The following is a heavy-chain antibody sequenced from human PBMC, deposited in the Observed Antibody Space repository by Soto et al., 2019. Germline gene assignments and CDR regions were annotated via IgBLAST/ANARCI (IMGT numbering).Heavy chain of an antibody. CDR3: ARDLRAGARYIAAAGSTMDY. D-gene: IGHD6-13*01. CDR1: GGTFSSYA. V-gene: IGHV1-69*13. J-gene: IGHJ4*02. Sequence: GASVKVSCKASGGTFSSYAISWVRQAPGQGLEWMGGIIPIFGTANYAQKFQGRVTITADESTSTAYMELSSLRSEDTAVYYCARDLRAGARYIAAAGSTMDYWGLGTLVTVSS. CDR2: IIPIFGTA.